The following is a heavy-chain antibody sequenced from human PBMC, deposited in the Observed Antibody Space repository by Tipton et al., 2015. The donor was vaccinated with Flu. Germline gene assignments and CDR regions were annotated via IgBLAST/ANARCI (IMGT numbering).Heavy chain of an antibody. V-gene: IGHV3-48*01. CDR3: ARNYDFWSGSNYYMDV. CDR2: ISSSSSTI. D-gene: IGHD3-3*01. CDR1: GFTFSSYS. J-gene: IGHJ6*03. Sequence: SLRLSCVASGFTFSSYSMNWVRQAPGKGLEWVSYISSSSSTIYYADSVKGRFTISRDNAKNSLYLQMNSLRAEDTAVYYCARNYDFWSGSNYYMDVWGKGTTVTVSS.